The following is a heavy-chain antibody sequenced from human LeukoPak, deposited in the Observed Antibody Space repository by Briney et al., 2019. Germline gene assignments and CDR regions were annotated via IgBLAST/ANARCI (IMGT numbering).Heavy chain of an antibody. Sequence: PGGSLRLSCAASGFTFSSPPTPPLPHAPPQPPHRASAISGSGGSTYYADSVKGRFTISRDNSKNTLYLQMNSLRAEDTAVYYCAKDLWVYSSSWYDYWGQGTLVTVSS. CDR1: GFTFSSPP. J-gene: IGHJ4*02. V-gene: IGHV3-23*01. CDR3: AKDLWVYSSSWYDY. D-gene: IGHD6-13*01. CDR2: ISGSGGST.